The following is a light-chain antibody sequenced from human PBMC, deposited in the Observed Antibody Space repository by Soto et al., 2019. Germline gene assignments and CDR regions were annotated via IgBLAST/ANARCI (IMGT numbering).Light chain of an antibody. V-gene: IGKV1-39*01. J-gene: IGKJ2*01. CDR3: QQSYSNPPT. Sequence: DIRMTQSPSSLSASVGDRVTITCRASQSISTYLSWYQQKPGKAPKLLIYGATRLQSGAPSRFTGSGSGTEFTLTTSSMQPEDFATYSCQQSYSNPPTFAQGTKLEIK. CDR1: QSISTY. CDR2: GAT.